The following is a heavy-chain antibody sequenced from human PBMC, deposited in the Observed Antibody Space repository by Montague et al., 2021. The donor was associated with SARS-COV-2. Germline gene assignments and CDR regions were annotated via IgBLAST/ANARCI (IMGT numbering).Heavy chain of an antibody. CDR2: INHSGST. CDR1: GGSFSGYY. D-gene: IGHD6-6*01. CDR3: ARGVRQLGVRYYYYYIDV. V-gene: IGHV4-34*01. J-gene: IGHJ6*03. Sequence: ETLSLTCAVYGGSFSGYYWSWIRQPPGKGLEWIGEINHSGSTNXNPSLKSRVTISMDTSKNQFSLKLSSVTAADTAVYYCARGVRQLGVRYYYYYIDVWDKGTTVTVSS.